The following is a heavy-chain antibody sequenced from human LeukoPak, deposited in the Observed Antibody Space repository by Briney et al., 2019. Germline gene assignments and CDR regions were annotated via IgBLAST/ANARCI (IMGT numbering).Heavy chain of an antibody. CDR3: AKAGFVVLLQIGVANFDY. V-gene: IGHV3-23*01. J-gene: IGHJ4*02. CDR2: ISGSGGST. D-gene: IGHD3-3*01. CDR1: GFTFSSYA. Sequence: PGGSLRLSCAASGFTFSSYAMSWVRQAPGKGLEWVSAISGSGGSTYYADSVKGRFTISRDNSKNTLYLQMNSLRAEDTAVYYCAKAGFVVLLQIGVANFDYWGQGTLVTVSS.